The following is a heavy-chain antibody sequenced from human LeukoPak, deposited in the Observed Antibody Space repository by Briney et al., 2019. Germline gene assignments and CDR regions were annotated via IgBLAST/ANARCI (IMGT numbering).Heavy chain of an antibody. V-gene: IGHV3-48*01. CDR3: ARAGGSGWYFTDY. D-gene: IGHD6-19*01. Sequence: GGSLRLSCAASGFTFSSYSMNWVRQAPGKGLEWVSYISSSSSTIYYADSVKGRFTISRDNAKNSLYLQMNSLRAEDTAVYYCARAGGSGWYFTDYWGQGTLVTVSS. CDR1: GFTFSSYS. CDR2: ISSSSSTI. J-gene: IGHJ4*02.